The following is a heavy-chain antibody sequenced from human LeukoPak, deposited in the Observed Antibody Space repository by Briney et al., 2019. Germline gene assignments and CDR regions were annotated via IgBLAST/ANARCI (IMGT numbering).Heavy chain of an antibody. V-gene: IGHV4-39*01. CDR1: GGSISSSSYY. Sequence: SETLSLTCTVSGGSISSSSYYWGWIRQPPGKGLEWIGSIYYSGSTYYNPSLKSRVTISVDTSKNQFSLKLSSVTAADTAVYCCARPAAGAFDIWGQGTMVTVSS. J-gene: IGHJ3*02. CDR3: ARPAAGAFDI. CDR2: IYYSGST. D-gene: IGHD3-10*01.